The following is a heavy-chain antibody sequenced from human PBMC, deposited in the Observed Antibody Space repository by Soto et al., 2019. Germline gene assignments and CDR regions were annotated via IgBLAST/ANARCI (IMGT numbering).Heavy chain of an antibody. D-gene: IGHD3-10*01. V-gene: IGHV4-34*01. Sequence: QVQLQQWGAGLLKPSETLSLTCAVYGGSFSGYQWSWIRQTPGKGLEWIGEINDSGNINYNPSLKSRLAMLIDTPKKQISVRLSSVTVADSAVYYCTRGLILWFGELSRRGGYYYYMDVRGKGTTVSVSS. CDR3: TRGLILWFGELSRRGGYYYYMDV. CDR1: GGSFSGYQ. CDR2: INDSGNI. J-gene: IGHJ6*03.